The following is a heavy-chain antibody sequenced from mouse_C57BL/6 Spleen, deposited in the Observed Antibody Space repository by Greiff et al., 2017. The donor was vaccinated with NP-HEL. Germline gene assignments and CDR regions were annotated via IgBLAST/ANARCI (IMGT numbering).Heavy chain of an antibody. V-gene: IGHV3-6*01. CDR1: GYSITSGYY. CDR3: ARDYYGNSFAY. Sequence: DVQLQESGPGLVKPSQSLSLTCSVTGYSITSGYYWNWIRQFPGNKLEWMGYISYDGSNNYNPSLKNRISITRDTSKNQFFLKLNSVTTEDTATHYCARDYYGNSFAYWGQGTLVTVSA. CDR2: ISYDGSN. J-gene: IGHJ3*01. D-gene: IGHD2-1*01.